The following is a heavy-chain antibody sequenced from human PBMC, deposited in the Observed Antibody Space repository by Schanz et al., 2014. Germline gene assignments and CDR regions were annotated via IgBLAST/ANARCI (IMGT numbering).Heavy chain of an antibody. CDR3: ARKVVATIGGYYDN. V-gene: IGHV3-23*04. Sequence: EVQLVESGGGLVQPGGSLRLSCAASGFNFSDYAMCWVRQAPGKGLEWVSAISGGGGTTYYTDSVKGRFTISRDNSKNTLYLQMSSLRAEDTAVYYCARKVVATIGGYYDNWGQGTLVIVSS. D-gene: IGHD5-12*01. CDR1: GFNFSDYA. J-gene: IGHJ4*02. CDR2: ISGGGGTT.